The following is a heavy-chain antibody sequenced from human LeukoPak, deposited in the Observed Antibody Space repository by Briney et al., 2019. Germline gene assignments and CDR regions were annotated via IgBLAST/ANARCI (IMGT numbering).Heavy chain of an antibody. CDR2: IYSSGNT. V-gene: IGHV4-39*01. Sequence: SETLSLTCTVSGGSISSSTHYWGWLRQPPGKGLEWIGSIYSSGNTYDNPSLESRVTISVDTSNNPFSVNLRSVTAADTAVYYCARHRLLWFGERTANWFDPWGQGTLVTVSS. D-gene: IGHD3-10*01. CDR1: GGSISSSTHY. CDR3: ARHRLLWFGERTANWFDP. J-gene: IGHJ5*02.